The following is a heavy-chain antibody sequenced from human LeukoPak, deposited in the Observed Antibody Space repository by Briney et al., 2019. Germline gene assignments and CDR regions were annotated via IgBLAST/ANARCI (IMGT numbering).Heavy chain of an antibody. V-gene: IGHV1-8*01. CDR2: MNPDSTNT. D-gene: IGHD2-8*02. J-gene: IGHJ4*02. CDR3: ARGVRNLLVSDY. Sequence: GASVKVSCKASGYTFTTYDITWVRQAPGQGLEWMGWMNPDSTNTGYAQKFRGRVTMTRDNSISTAYMELSSLRSEDTAVYYCARGVRNLLVSDYWGRGTLVTVSS. CDR1: GYTFTTYD.